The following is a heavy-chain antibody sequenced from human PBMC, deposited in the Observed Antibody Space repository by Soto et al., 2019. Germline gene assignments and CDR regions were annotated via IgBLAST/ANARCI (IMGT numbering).Heavy chain of an antibody. CDR2: VYHTGGT. CDR1: GGTVASSHW. V-gene: IGHV4-4*02. Sequence: KASETLSLTCGVSGGTVASSHWWSWVRQSPGRGLEWIGNVYHTGGTNFNPSLQSRVTFSVDKSNNQFSLRLTSVTAADTAVYFCAREIVTAGGNNYFDPWGPGTLVTVSS. D-gene: IGHD2-21*02. CDR3: AREIVTAGGNNYFDP. J-gene: IGHJ5*02.